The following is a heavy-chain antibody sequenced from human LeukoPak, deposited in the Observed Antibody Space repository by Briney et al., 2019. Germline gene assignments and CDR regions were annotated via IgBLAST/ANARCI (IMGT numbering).Heavy chain of an antibody. CDR3: ARGATLERYCSSTSCSRSFDP. J-gene: IGHJ5*02. CDR1: GGSISSSSYY. CDR2: IYYSGST. V-gene: IGHV4-39*07. D-gene: IGHD2-2*01. Sequence: PSETLSLTCTVSGGSISSSSYYWGWIRQPPGKGLEWIGSIYYSGSTYYNPSLKSRVTISVDTSKNQFSLKLSSVTAADTAVYYCARGATLERYCSSTSCSRSFDPWGQGTLVTVSS.